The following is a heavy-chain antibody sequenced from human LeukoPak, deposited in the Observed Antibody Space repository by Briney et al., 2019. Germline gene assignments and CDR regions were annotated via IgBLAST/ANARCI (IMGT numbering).Heavy chain of an antibody. V-gene: IGHV3-48*01. CDR2: ISSSSSTI. J-gene: IGHJ4*02. CDR1: GFTFSSYS. D-gene: IGHD3-3*01. Sequence: PGGYVRLSCAASGFTFSSYSMNWVRQAPGKGLEWVSYISSSSSTIYYADSVKGRFAISRDNAKNSLYLQMNSLRAEDTAVYYCARDSHVLRFLEWLFQIDYWGQGTLVTVSS. CDR3: ARDSHVLRFLEWLFQIDY.